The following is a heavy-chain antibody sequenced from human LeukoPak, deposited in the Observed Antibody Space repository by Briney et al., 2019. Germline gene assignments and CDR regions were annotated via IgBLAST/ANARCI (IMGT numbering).Heavy chain of an antibody. CDR2: ISWNSGNV. Sequence: GGSLRLSCAASGLTFKNYAMHWVRQAPGKGLEWVSSISWNSGNVDYADSVKGRFTLSRDNAKNSLYLQMSSLRAEDTALYYCAKSGTYSSSSGYIDSWGQGTLVTVSS. J-gene: IGHJ4*02. D-gene: IGHD6-6*01. V-gene: IGHV3-9*01. CDR1: GLTFKNYA. CDR3: AKSGTYSSSSGYIDS.